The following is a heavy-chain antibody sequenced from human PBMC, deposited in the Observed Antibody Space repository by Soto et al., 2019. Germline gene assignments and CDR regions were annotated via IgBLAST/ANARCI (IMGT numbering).Heavy chain of an antibody. D-gene: IGHD1-1*01. CDR2: ISAHNGNT. J-gene: IGHJ4*02. Sequence: QVHLVQSGAEVKKPGASVKVSCKGSGYIFTTYGSTWVRQAPGQGLEWMGWISAHNGNTNYAQTLQGRVTVPRDTTTSTAYMELTILRSDDTAVYYYARGRYGDYWGQGALVTVSS. CDR1: GYIFTTYG. V-gene: IGHV1-18*01. CDR3: ARGRYGDY.